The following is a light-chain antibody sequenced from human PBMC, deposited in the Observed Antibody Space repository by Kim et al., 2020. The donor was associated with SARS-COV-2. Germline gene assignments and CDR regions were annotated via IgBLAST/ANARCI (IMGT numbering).Light chain of an antibody. V-gene: IGKV1-8*01. CDR2: AAS. CDR1: KVISSY. J-gene: IGKJ1*01. CDR3: QQYYSYPRT. Sequence: ASTGDGVPITCRASKVISSYLAWSQQKPGKAPKLLIYAASPLQSGVPSRFSGSGSGTDLTLTISCLQSEDFATYYGQQYYSYPRTFGQGTQVDIK.